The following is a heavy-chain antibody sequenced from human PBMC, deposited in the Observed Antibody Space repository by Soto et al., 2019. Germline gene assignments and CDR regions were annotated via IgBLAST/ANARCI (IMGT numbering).Heavy chain of an antibody. D-gene: IGHD5-12*01. V-gene: IGHV4-59*01. CDR3: ARGQRASGYYRDDY. CDR2: IYSSGGT. Sequence: QVQLQESGPGLVKPSETLSLTCTVSGDSMNNYYWTWIRQPPGKGLEWIGYIYSSGGTIYSPSLRGRLTISIDTSESQFSLKLTSVTAADTAVYYCARGQRASGYYRDDYLGQGTLVTVSS. J-gene: IGHJ4*02. CDR1: GDSMNNYY.